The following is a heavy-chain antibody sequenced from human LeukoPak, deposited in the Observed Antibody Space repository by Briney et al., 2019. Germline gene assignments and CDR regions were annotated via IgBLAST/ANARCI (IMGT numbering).Heavy chain of an antibody. CDR2: IHTGTGDT. D-gene: IGHD7-27*01. Sequence: GASVKVSCKASGYTFTSHYMHWVRQAPGHGLEWMGWIHTGTGDTNYAQKFQGRFTMTRDTSISTLYMELNRLTSDDTAVYFCARDENWGPDYWGQGTLVTVSA. J-gene: IGHJ4*02. CDR1: GYTFTSHY. V-gene: IGHV1-2*02. CDR3: ARDENWGPDY.